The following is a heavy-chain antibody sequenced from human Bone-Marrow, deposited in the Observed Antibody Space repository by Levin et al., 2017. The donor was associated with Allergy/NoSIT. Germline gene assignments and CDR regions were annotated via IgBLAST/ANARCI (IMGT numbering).Heavy chain of an antibody. V-gene: IGHV3-74*01. CDR3: AGRNTSPLY. J-gene: IGHJ4*02. Sequence: PSETLSLTCAASGFTFSNYWMHWVRQAPGKGLVWVSRINSDGSSTSYADSVKGRFTISRDNAKNTLYLQMNSLRAEDTAVYYCAGRNTSPLYWGQGTLVTVSS. D-gene: IGHD1-26*01. CDR2: INSDGSST. CDR1: GFTFSNYW.